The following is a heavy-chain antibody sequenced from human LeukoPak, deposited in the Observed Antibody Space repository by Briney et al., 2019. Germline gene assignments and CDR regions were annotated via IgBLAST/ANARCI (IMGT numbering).Heavy chain of an antibody. D-gene: IGHD1-26*01. CDR2: VFASGST. V-gene: IGHV4-4*07. CDR1: GVSISSYY. CDR3: ARRGSMGGSFVGAFDI. Sequence: PSETLSLTCNVSGVSISSYYWNWIRQPAGKGLEWIGRVFASGSTNNNPSLKSRVTISVDTSKNQFSLKLSSVTAADTAVYYCARRGSMGGSFVGAFDIWGQGTMVTVSS. J-gene: IGHJ3*02.